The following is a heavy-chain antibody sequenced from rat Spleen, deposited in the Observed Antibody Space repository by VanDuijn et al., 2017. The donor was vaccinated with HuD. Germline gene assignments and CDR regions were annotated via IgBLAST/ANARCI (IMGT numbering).Heavy chain of an antibody. Sequence: EVQLVESGGGLVQPGRSMKLSCAASGLSFSNYYMAWVRQAPKKGLEWVASISYEGSSTYYGDSVKGRFTISRDNAKSTLYLQMNSLRSEDTATYYCARPPFAYWGQGTLVTVSS. CDR3: ARPPFAY. CDR2: ISYEGSST. V-gene: IGHV5-22*01. CDR1: GLSFSNYY. J-gene: IGHJ3*01.